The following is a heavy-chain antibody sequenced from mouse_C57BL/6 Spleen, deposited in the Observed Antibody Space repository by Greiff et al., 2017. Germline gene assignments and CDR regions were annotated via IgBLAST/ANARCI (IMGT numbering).Heavy chain of an antibody. V-gene: IGHV1-72*01. CDR3: AMPPLCGSSPAWFAY. J-gene: IGHJ3*01. CDR2: IDPNSGGT. D-gene: IGHD1-1*01. Sequence: QVQLQQPGTELVKPGASVKLSCKASGYTFTSYWMHWVKQRPGQGLEWIGRIDPNSGGTKYNEKFKSKATLTVDKHSSTAYMQLSSPTSVYSAVYYCAMPPLCGSSPAWFAYGGQGTLVTVSA. CDR1: GYTFTSYW.